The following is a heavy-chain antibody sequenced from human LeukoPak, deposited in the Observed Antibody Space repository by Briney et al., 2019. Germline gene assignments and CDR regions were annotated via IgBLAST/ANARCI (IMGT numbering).Heavy chain of an antibody. CDR3: ARGTGSGSLSGAFDY. D-gene: IGHD1-26*01. V-gene: IGHV3-30*01. CDR2: ISYDGSNK. CDR1: GFTFSSYA. Sequence: GGSLRLSCAASGFTFSSYAMHWVRQAPGKGLEWVAVISYDGSNKYYADSVKGRFTISRDNSKNTLYLQMNSLRAEDTVVYYCARGTGSGSLSGAFDYWGQGTLVTVSS. J-gene: IGHJ4*02.